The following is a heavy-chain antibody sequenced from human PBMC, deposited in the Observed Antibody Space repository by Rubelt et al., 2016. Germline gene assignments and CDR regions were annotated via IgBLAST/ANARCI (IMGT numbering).Heavy chain of an antibody. CDR3: ARGPDKNMITGMALCQY. D-gene: IGHD3-16*01. CDR2: ISNDGSNP. Sequence: GSGGGVVQPGGSLRLSCAASGFTFSAYPMHWVRQAPGKGLEWVALISNDGSNPYYTDSVKGRFTISRDNSKNTLYLRMNTLRVEDTALYYCARGPDKNMITGMALCQYWGQGTLVTVSS. CDR1: GFTFSAYP. V-gene: IGHV3-30*14. J-gene: IGHJ4*02.